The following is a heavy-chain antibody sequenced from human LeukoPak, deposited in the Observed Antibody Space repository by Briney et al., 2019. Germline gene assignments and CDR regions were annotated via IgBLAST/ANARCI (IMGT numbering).Heavy chain of an antibody. D-gene: IGHD3-10*01. CDR1: GYTFTSYG. J-gene: IGHJ3*02. Sequence: ASVKVSCKASGYTFTSYGISWVRQAPGQGLEWMGWISAYNGNTNYAQKLQGRVTMTTDTSTSTAYIELRSLRSDDTAVYFCARAGITMGDAFDIWGQGTMVTVSS. CDR2: ISAYNGNT. CDR3: ARAGITMGDAFDI. V-gene: IGHV1-18*04.